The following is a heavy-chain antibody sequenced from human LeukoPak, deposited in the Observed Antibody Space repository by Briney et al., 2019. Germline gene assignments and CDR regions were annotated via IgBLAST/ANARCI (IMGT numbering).Heavy chain of an antibody. D-gene: IGHD5-24*01. CDR2: INPSGGST. V-gene: IGHV1-46*01. CDR1: GYTFTSYY. J-gene: IGHJ4*02. CDR3: AREMATIGCFDY. Sequence: GASVKVSCKASGYTFTSYYMHWVRQAPGQGLEWMGIINPSGGSTSYAQKFQGRVTVTRDMSTSTVYMELSSLRSEDTAVYYCAREMATIGCFDYWGQGTLVTVSS.